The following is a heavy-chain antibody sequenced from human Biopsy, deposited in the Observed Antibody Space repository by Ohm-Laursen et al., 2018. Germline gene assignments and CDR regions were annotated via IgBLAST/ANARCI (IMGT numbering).Heavy chain of an antibody. CDR1: GGSVSGYY. V-gene: IGHV4-59*08. J-gene: IGHJ4*02. CDR2: IYYNGSI. D-gene: IGHD3/OR15-3a*01. CDR3: ARHSPAPNWTFDY. Sequence: SDTLSLTCTVSGGSVSGYYWSWIRQPPGKGLEWIGYIYYNGSINYNPSLKSRVTISVDTSKNQFSLKLNSVTAADTAVYSCARHSPAPNWTFDYWGQGTQVTVSS.